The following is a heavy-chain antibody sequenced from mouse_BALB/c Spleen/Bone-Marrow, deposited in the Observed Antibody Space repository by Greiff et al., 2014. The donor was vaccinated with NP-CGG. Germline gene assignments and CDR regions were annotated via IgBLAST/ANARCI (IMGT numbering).Heavy chain of an antibody. CDR1: GFTFSSYA. D-gene: IGHD2-3*01. J-gene: IGHJ2*01. V-gene: IGHV5-6-5*01. Sequence: EVKVEESGGGLVKPGGSLKLSCAASGFTFSSYAMSWVRQTPEKRLEWVASISSGSSTYYPDSVKGRFTISRDNARNILYLQMSSLRSEDTAMYYCAREVDGWYYFDYWGQGTTLTVSS. CDR2: ISSGSST. CDR3: AREVDGWYYFDY.